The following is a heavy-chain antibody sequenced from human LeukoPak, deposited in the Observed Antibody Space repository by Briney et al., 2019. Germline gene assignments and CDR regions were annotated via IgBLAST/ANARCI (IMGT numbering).Heavy chain of an antibody. CDR2: ISAYNGNT. CDR1: GYTFTSYG. CDR3: ARVPRYYYDSSGYFDY. J-gene: IGHJ4*02. V-gene: IGHV1-18*01. Sequence: ASVKVSCKASGYTFTSYGISWVRQAPGQGLEWMGWISAYNGNTNYAQKLQGRVTMTTDTSTSTAYMELRSLRSDDTAVYYCARVPRYYYDSSGYFDYWGQGTLVTVSS. D-gene: IGHD3-22*01.